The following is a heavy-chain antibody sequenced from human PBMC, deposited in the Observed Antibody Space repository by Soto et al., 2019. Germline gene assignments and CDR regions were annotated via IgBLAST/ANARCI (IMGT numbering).Heavy chain of an antibody. V-gene: IGHV1-69*01. CDR1: GVSFNNNG. Sequence: QVQLVQSGAEVKKPGSSVKVSCKTSGVSFNNNGIGWVRQAPGHGLEWMGGVSPPFRTSNYARKFQGRISITADASTGTVNMELSSLTSEDTAQYYCVRVLHYGSGSYSPYGMDVWGQGTTVTVSS. CDR3: VRVLHYGSGSYSPYGMDV. J-gene: IGHJ6*02. D-gene: IGHD3-10*01. CDR2: VSPPFRTS.